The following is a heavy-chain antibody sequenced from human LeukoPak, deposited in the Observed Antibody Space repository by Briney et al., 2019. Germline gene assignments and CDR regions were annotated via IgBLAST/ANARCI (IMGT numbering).Heavy chain of an antibody. CDR2: IYYSRSP. V-gene: IGHV4-59*12. CDR1: GGSISSYY. CDR3: AREGVVGAYGHFDY. J-gene: IGHJ4*02. D-gene: IGHD2-15*01. Sequence: SETLSLSCTVSGGSISSYYWSWIRQPPGKGLEWIGYIYYSRSPNYNPSLKSRVTISVDTSKNQFSLKLGSVTAADTAVYYCAREGVVGAYGHFDYWGQGTLVTVSS.